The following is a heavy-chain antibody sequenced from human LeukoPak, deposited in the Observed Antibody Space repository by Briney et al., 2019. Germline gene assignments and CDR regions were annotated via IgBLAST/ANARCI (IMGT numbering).Heavy chain of an antibody. J-gene: IGHJ6*03. Sequence: PGGSLRLSCAASGFTFSSYGMHWVRQAPGKGLEWVAFIRYDGSNKYYADSVKGRFTISRDNSKNTLYLQMNSLRAEDTAVYYCAKTGGYCTNGVCYGYYYYYYTDVWGKGTTVTVSS. D-gene: IGHD2-8*01. CDR1: GFTFSSYG. V-gene: IGHV3-30*02. CDR2: IRYDGSNK. CDR3: AKTGGYCTNGVCYGYYYYYYTDV.